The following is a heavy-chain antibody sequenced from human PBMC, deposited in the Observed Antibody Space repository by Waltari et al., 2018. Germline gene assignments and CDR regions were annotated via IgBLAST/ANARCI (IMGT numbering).Heavy chain of an antibody. Sequence: EVQLVESGGGLVQPGGSLRLSCAASGFTYSMYWMHWVRQAPGKGLVWVSRSNSGGRSTGHADSVKGRFTISKDNAKNTVYLQMNSLRAEDTAIYYCARGARRTTVTTGWWYFDLWGRGTLVTVSS. CDR3: ARGARRTTVTTGWWYFDL. CDR2: SNSGGRST. J-gene: IGHJ2*01. CDR1: GFTYSMYW. V-gene: IGHV3-74*01. D-gene: IGHD4-17*01.